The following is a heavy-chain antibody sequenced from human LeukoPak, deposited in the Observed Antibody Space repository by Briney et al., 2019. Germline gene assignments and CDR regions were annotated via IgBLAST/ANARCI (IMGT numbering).Heavy chain of an antibody. J-gene: IGHJ6*02. CDR1: GFTFSTYS. CDR2: ISSSSSTI. D-gene: IGHD6-19*01. CDR3: ARDVPYSSGWSYYYYYGMDV. Sequence: GGSLRLSCAASGFTFSTYSMNWVRQAPGKGLEWVSYISSSSSTIYYADSVKGRFTISRDNAKNSLYLQMNSLRAEDTAVYYCARDVPYSSGWSYYYYYGMDVWGQGTTVTVSS. V-gene: IGHV3-48*01.